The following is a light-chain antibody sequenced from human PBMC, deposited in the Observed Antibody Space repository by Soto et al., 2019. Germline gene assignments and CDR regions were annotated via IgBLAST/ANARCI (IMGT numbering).Light chain of an antibody. CDR1: QSVSSSS. J-gene: IGKJ1*01. CDR2: DAS. Sequence: EIVLTQSPGTLSLSPGERATLSCRASQSVSSSSLAWYQQKPGQAPRLLIYDASSRATGIPERFSGSGSGTDFTLTVSRLEPEDLAVYYCQQFGSSRTFGQGTKV. V-gene: IGKV3-20*01. CDR3: QQFGSSRT.